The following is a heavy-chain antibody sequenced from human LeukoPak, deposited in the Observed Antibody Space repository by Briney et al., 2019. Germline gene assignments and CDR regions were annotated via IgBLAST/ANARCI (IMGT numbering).Heavy chain of an antibody. CDR1: GGSISSGSYY. D-gene: IGHD2-2*01. CDR3: ARQAIVVVPAAVFVAWFDP. J-gene: IGHJ5*02. CDR2: IYYSGST. Sequence: PSETLSLTCTVSGGSISSGSYYWGWIRQPPGKGLEWIGSIYYSGSTYYNPSLKSRVTISVDTSKNQFSLKLSSVTAADTAVYYCARQAIVVVPAAVFVAWFDPWGQGTLVTVSS. V-gene: IGHV4-39*01.